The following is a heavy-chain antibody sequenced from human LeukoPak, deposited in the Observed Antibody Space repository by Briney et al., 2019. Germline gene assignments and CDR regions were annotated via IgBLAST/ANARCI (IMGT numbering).Heavy chain of an antibody. V-gene: IGHV1-18*01. Sequence: ASVKVSCKASGYTFTSYGISWVRQAPGQGLEWMGWISAYNGNTNYAQKLQGRVTMTTGTSTSTAYMELSSLRSEDTAVYYCARAVRSHYDSSGYYSYYYYMDVWGKGTTVTVSS. D-gene: IGHD3-22*01. CDR1: GYTFTSYG. J-gene: IGHJ6*03. CDR3: ARAVRSHYDSSGYYSYYYYMDV. CDR2: ISAYNGNT.